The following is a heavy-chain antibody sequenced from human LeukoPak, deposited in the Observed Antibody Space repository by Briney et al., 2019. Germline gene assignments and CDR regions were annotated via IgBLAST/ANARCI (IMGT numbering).Heavy chain of an antibody. V-gene: IGHV3-30*02. CDR1: GFTFSSYG. D-gene: IGHD1-26*01. CDR3: AKGTRVGATGDKGY. Sequence: PGGSLRLSCAASGFTFSSYGMHWVRQAPGKGLEWVAFIRYVGSNKYYADSVKGRFTISRDNSKNTLYLQMNSLRAEDTAVYYCAKGTRVGATGDKGYWGQGTLVTVSS. CDR2: IRYVGSNK. J-gene: IGHJ4*02.